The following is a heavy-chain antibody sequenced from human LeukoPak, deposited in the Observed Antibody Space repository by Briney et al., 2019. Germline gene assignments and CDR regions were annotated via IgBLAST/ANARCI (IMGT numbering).Heavy chain of an antibody. V-gene: IGHV3-66*01. Sequence: GGSLRLSCAATGFTVRSNSVTWVRQAPGKGLEWISLIYSGGDTYYADSVKGRFLVSRDTSKNTVFLQMNSLRGDDTAIYYCSRVAFRQLINWGPGTLVTVSS. D-gene: IGHD1-1*01. CDR3: SRVAFRQLIN. CDR2: IYSGGDT. CDR1: GFTVRSNS. J-gene: IGHJ4*02.